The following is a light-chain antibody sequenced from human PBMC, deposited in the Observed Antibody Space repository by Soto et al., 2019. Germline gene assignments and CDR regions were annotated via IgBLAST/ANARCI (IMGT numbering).Light chain of an antibody. J-gene: IGKJ4*01. CDR3: QQHGSSPPT. Sequence: EIVLTQSPGTLSLSPGERATLSCRASQSVTFSYLARYQQKPGQAPRLLIYAASSRATGIPDRFSGSGSETDFTLTISRLEPEDFAVYYCQQHGSSPPTFGGGTKVEIK. CDR2: AAS. V-gene: IGKV3-20*01. CDR1: QSVTFSY.